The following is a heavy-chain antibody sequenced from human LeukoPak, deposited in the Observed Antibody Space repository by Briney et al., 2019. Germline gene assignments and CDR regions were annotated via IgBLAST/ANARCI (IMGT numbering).Heavy chain of an antibody. D-gene: IGHD6-25*01. CDR3: AVGSGWFDP. Sequence: TTSETLSLTCAVYGGSFSGYYWSWIRQPPGKGLEWIGEINHSGSTNYNPSLKSRVTISVDTSKNQFSLKLSSVTAADTAVYYCAVGSGWFDPWGQGTLVTVSS. CDR2: INHSGST. J-gene: IGHJ5*02. CDR1: GGSFSGYY. V-gene: IGHV4-34*01.